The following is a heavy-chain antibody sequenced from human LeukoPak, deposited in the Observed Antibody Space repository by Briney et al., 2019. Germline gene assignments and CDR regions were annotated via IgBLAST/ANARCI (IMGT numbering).Heavy chain of an antibody. V-gene: IGHV5-51*01. D-gene: IGHD2-2*01. Sequence: GGSLRLSCKGSGYSFTSYWIGWVRQMPGKGLEWMGIIYPGDSDTRYSPSFQGQVTISPDKSISTAYLQWCSLKASDTAMYYCACPYLYCSSTSCYQGDACDIWGQGTMVPVSS. CDR3: ACPYLYCSSTSCYQGDACDI. CDR2: IYPGDSDT. J-gene: IGHJ3*02. CDR1: GYSFTSYW.